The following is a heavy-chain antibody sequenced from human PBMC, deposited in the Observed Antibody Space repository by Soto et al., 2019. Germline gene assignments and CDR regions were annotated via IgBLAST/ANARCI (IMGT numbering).Heavy chain of an antibody. J-gene: IGHJ6*02. V-gene: IGHV1-24*01. D-gene: IGHD6-6*01. CDR3: ATGPAARPYYYYYGMDV. CDR1: GYTLTELS. CDR2: FDPEDGET. Sequence: ASVKVSCKVSGYTLTELSMHWVRQAPRKGLEWMGGFDPEDGETIYAQKFQGRVTMTEDTSTDTAYMELSSLRSEDTAVYYCATGPAARPYYYYYGMDVWGQGTTVTVSS.